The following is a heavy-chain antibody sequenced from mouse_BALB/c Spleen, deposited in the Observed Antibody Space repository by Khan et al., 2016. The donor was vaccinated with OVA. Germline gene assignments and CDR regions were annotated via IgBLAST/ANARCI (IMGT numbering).Heavy chain of an antibody. CDR1: GFSLTNYG. Sequence: QVQLKESGPGLVAPSQSLSITCTISGFSLTNYGVHWVRQPPGKGLEWLVVIWSDGSTTYNSALKPRLTIIKDNSKSQVFLKMNRLQSYDAAIYFFARHSFYRYNLMDYWGQGTSVTVS. CDR2: IWSDGST. D-gene: IGHD2-12*01. V-gene: IGHV2-6-1*01. J-gene: IGHJ4*01. CDR3: ARHSFYRYNLMDY.